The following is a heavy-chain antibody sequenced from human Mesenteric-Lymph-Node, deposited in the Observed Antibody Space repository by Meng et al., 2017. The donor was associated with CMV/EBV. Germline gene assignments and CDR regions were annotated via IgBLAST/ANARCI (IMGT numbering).Heavy chain of an antibody. J-gene: IGHJ6*02. D-gene: IGHD2-2*02. V-gene: IGHV3-7*01. CDR3: SRVGLYCISNTCYTRPAYQDGMDV. Sequence: GGSLRLSCVASGFSFSTYWMSWVRQPPGKEREWVANINEDGTGKSYVDSVKGRFTISRDNAKNSLYLQMNSLRAEDTAVYYCSRVGLYCISNTCYTRPAYQDGMDVWGQGTTVTVSS. CDR2: INEDGTGK. CDR1: GFSFSTYW.